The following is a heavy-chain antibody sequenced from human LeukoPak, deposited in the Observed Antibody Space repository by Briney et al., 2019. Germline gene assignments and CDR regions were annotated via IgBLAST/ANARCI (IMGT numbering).Heavy chain of an antibody. V-gene: IGHV3-74*01. CDR1: GFIFSGYW. Sequence: GGSLRLSCAASGFIFSGYWMHWVRQAPGKGLVWLSRIKNDGSITSYADFVKGRFTISRDNAKNTLYLQMNSLRAEDTAVYYCAKQAYDSSGYYYVPKEYFDYWGQGTLVTVSS. D-gene: IGHD3-22*01. J-gene: IGHJ4*02. CDR2: IKNDGSIT. CDR3: AKQAYDSSGYYYVPKEYFDY.